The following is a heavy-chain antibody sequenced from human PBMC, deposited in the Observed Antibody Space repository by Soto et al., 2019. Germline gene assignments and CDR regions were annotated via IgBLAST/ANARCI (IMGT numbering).Heavy chain of an antibody. Sequence: GGSLRLSCAASGFTVSSNYMSWVRQAPGKGLEWVSVIYSGGSTYYADSVKGRFTISRDNSKNTLYLQMNSLRAEDTAVYYCASPVGATTVDYYYGMDVWGQGTTVTVSS. CDR3: ASPVGATTVDYYYGMDV. CDR1: GFTVSSNY. V-gene: IGHV3-66*01. CDR2: IYSGGST. J-gene: IGHJ6*02. D-gene: IGHD1-26*01.